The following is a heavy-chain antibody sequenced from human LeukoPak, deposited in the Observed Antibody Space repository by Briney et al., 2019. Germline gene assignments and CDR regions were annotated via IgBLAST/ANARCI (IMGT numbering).Heavy chain of an antibody. Sequence: GGSLRLSCAASGFTFSSYGMSWVRQAPGKGLQWVSAINTNGGSTYYADSVKGRFTISRDNSKNTLYLQMNSLKGDDTAVYYCAKDSAFYYIDVWGKGTTVIISS. CDR1: GFTFSSYG. V-gene: IGHV3-23*01. CDR2: INTNGGST. CDR3: AKDSAFYYIDV. D-gene: IGHD3-10*01. J-gene: IGHJ6*03.